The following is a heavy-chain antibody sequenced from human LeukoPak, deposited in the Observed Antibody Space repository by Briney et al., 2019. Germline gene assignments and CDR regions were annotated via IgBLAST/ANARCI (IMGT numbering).Heavy chain of an antibody. D-gene: IGHD3-3*01. CDR3: ARLRVNYDFWTDY. Sequence: PSETLSLTCAVSGYSISSGYYWGWIRQPPGKGLEWIGSIYHSGSTYYNPSLTSRVTISVDTSKNQFSLKLSSVTAADTAVYYCARLRVNYDFWTDYWGQGTLVTVSS. V-gene: IGHV4-38-2*01. CDR2: IYHSGST. J-gene: IGHJ4*02. CDR1: GYSISSGYY.